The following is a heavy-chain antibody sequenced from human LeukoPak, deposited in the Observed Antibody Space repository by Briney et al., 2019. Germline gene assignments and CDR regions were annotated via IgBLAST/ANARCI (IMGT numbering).Heavy chain of an antibody. V-gene: IGHV3-21*01. CDR1: GFTFSSYS. J-gene: IGHJ4*02. Sequence: PGGSLRLSCAASGFTFSSYSMNWVRQAPGKGLEWVSSISSSSSYIYYAASVKGRFTISRDNAKNSLYLQMNSLRAEDTAVYCCARDSRDSSGYVEYFDYWGQGTLVTVSS. CDR3: ARDSRDSSGYVEYFDY. CDR2: ISSSSSYI. D-gene: IGHD3-22*01.